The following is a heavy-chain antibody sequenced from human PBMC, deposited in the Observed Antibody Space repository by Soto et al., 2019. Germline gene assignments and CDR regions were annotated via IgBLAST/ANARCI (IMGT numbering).Heavy chain of an antibody. CDR2: IYHTGAT. V-gene: IGHV4-59*01. CDR3: AREWSAYDF. Sequence: PSETLSLTCSVSGDSISAYYWSWIRQPPGKGLEWIGFIYHTGATDYNPSLKSRVTISIDTSQSQLSLRVSSVTPADTAVYYCAREWSAYDFWGQGTLVTVSS. D-gene: IGHD3-3*01. J-gene: IGHJ4*02. CDR1: GDSISAYY.